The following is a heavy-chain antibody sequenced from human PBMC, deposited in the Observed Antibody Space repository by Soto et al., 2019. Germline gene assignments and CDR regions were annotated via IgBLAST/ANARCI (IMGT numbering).Heavy chain of an antibody. V-gene: IGHV5-51*01. Sequence: GESLKISCKGSGYSFTSYWIGWVRQMPGKGLEWMGIIYPGDSDTRYSPSFQGQVTISADKSISTAYLQWSSLKASDTAMYYCARHHSTTGTTSLYYYYYGMDVWGQGTTVTVSS. CDR3: ARHHSTTGTTSLYYYYYGMDV. D-gene: IGHD1-7*01. CDR2: IYPGDSDT. CDR1: GYSFTSYW. J-gene: IGHJ6*02.